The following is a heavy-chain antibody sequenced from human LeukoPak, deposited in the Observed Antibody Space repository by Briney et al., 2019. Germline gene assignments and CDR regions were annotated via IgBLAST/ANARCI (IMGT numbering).Heavy chain of an antibody. Sequence: PGGSLRLSCAVSGFTFNEYYMTWIRHAPGRGLEWVSYISSSSSYINYTDSVKGRFTFSRDNAKSSLYMQMNSLRVEDTAVYYCARRVSLHGNYYFDYWGQGALVTVSS. CDR1: GFTFNEYY. J-gene: IGHJ4*02. D-gene: IGHD6-13*01. V-gene: IGHV3-11*03. CDR3: ARRVSLHGNYYFDY. CDR2: ISSSSSYI.